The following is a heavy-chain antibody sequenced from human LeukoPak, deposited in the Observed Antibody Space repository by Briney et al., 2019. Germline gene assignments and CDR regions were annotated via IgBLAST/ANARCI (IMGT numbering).Heavy chain of an antibody. D-gene: IGHD3-9*01. CDR3: ARQMGLRYFDWFLDY. CDR2: IYYSGST. V-gene: IGHV4-39*01. Sequence: SETLSLTCTVSGGSISSYYWGWIRQPPGKGLEWIGSIYYSGSTYYNPSLKSRVTISVDTSKNQFSLKLSSVTAADTAVYYCARQMGLRYFDWFLDYWGQGTLVTVSS. CDR1: GGSISSYY. J-gene: IGHJ4*02.